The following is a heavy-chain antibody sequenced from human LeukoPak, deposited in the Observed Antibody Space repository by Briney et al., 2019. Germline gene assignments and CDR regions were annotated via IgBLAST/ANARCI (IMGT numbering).Heavy chain of an antibody. CDR2: IIPILGIA. CDR1: GGTFSSYA. D-gene: IGHD6-13*01. J-gene: IGHJ6*02. Sequence: SVKVSCKTSGGTFSSYALSWVRQAPGQGLEWMGRIIPILGIANYAQKFQGRVTITADKSTSTAYMELSSLRSEDTAVYYCARDRSVAAAGSSRAYYYYGMDVWGQGTTVTVSS. V-gene: IGHV1-69*04. CDR3: ARDRSVAAAGSSRAYYYYGMDV.